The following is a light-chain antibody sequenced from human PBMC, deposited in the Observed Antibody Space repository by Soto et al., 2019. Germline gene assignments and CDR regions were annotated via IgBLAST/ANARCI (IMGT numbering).Light chain of an antibody. CDR2: KVS. V-gene: IGKV1-5*03. J-gene: IGKJ3*01. Sequence: DIQMTQSPSTLSASVGDRVTITCRASQSLSSRLAWYQQKPGKAPQLLIYKVSSLQSGVPSRFSGSGSVTEYTLTVSGLPPDDFATYYCQQFNSYPFSFGPGPKVDIK. CDR3: QQFNSYPFS. CDR1: QSLSSR.